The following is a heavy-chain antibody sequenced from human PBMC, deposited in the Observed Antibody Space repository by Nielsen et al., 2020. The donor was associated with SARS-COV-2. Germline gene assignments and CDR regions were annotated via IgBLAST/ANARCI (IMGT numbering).Heavy chain of an antibody. D-gene: IGHD2-8*01. Sequence: SATLSLTCAVFGGSVNPHAWWSWVRPAPGQGLEWLGAVYHSGATNYNPSLRSRVTLSMDKSRNQFSLKITAVTAADTAVYYCAREPLYGVPKSGSLDYWGQGTLVTVSS. V-gene: IGHV4-4*02. CDR1: GGSVNPHAW. CDR3: AREPLYGVPKSGSLDY. J-gene: IGHJ4*02. CDR2: VYHSGAT.